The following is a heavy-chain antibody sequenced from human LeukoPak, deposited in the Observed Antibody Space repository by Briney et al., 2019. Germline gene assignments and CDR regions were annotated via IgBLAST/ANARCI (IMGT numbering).Heavy chain of an antibody. D-gene: IGHD3-10*01. CDR1: GFTFSSYS. Sequence: GGSLRLPCAASGFTFSSYSMNWVRQAPGKGLEWVSYISSSSSTIYYADSVKGRFTISRDNAKNSLYLQMNSLGAEDTAVYYCARDHFGGFDYWGQGTLVTVSS. V-gene: IGHV3-48*01. CDR2: ISSSSSTI. CDR3: ARDHFGGFDY. J-gene: IGHJ4*02.